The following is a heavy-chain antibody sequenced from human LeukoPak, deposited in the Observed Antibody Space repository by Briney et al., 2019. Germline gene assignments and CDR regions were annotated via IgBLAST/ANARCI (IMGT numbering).Heavy chain of an antibody. CDR3: AKGLWFGELLSVPNFDY. J-gene: IGHJ4*02. CDR1: GFTFSSYG. CDR2: ISYDGSNK. Sequence: PGGSLRLSCAASGFTFSSYGMHWVRQAPGKGLEWVAVISYDGSNKYYADSVKGRFTISRDNSKNTLYLQMNSLRAEDTAVYYCAKGLWFGELLSVPNFDYWGQGTLVTASS. D-gene: IGHD3-10*01. V-gene: IGHV3-30*18.